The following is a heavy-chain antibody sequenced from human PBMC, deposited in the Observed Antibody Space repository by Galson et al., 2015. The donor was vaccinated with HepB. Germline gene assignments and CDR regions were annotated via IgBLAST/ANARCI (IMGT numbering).Heavy chain of an antibody. Sequence: AISGDSVSSNSAAWNWIRQSPSRGLEWLGRTYYRSKWYNDYAVSVKSRITINPDTSKNQFSLQLNSVTPEDTAVYYCARVLIGRSSSWYYFDYWGQGTLATVSS. J-gene: IGHJ4*02. CDR3: ARVLIGRSSSWYYFDY. CDR2: TYYRSKWYN. V-gene: IGHV6-1*01. CDR1: GDSVSSNSAA. D-gene: IGHD6-13*01.